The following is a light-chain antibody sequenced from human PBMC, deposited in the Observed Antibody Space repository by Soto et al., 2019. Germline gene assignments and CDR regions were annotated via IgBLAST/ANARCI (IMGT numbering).Light chain of an antibody. V-gene: IGKV1-9*01. J-gene: IGKJ4*01. CDR2: TAS. Sequence: DIPLTQSPSFLSASVGDRVTITCRASQDISDNLAWYQQKPGKAPKLLIYTASILHSGVPSRFSGSASGTQVTLTISSLKPEDFATYYCQQFNVYPLTFGGGTQVEIK. CDR3: QQFNVYPLT. CDR1: QDISDN.